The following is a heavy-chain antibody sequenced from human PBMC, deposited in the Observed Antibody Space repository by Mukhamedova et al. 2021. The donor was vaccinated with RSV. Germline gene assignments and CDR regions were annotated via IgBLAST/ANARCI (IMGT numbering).Heavy chain of an antibody. CDR3: ARIRGISWTEGDYFDY. Sequence: HIFSNDEKSYSTSLKSRLTISKDTSKSQVVLTMTNMDPLDTATYYCARIRGISWTEGDYFDYWGQGTLVTVSS. CDR2: IFSNDEK. J-gene: IGHJ4*02. D-gene: IGHD6-13*01. V-gene: IGHV2-26*01.